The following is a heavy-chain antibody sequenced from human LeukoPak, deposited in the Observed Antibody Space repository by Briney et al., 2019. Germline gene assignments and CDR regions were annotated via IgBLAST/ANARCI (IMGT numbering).Heavy chain of an antibody. V-gene: IGHV4-39*01. CDR3: ARGMRTFDY. CDR2: IYCTGTT. CDR1: GDSISSSTYY. Sequence: SETLSLTCTVSGDSISSSTYYWGWIRQPPGKGLEWIGSIYCTGTTYHNPSFKSQFTISVDTSKNQFSLKLSSVTAADTAVYYCARGMRTFDYWGQGTLVTVSS. J-gene: IGHJ4*02.